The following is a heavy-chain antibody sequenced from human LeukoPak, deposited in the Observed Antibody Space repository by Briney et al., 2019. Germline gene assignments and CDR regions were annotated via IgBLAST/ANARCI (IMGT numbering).Heavy chain of an antibody. Sequence: GGSLRLSCAASGFSFSSYNMNWVRQAPGKGLEWVSCISSSSSYIYYANSVKGRFTISRDNAKNSLYLQMNSLRAEDTAVYYCVRDYENLTGSKTRFHYWGQGTLVTVSS. D-gene: IGHD3-9*01. CDR1: GFSFSSYN. J-gene: IGHJ4*02. CDR2: ISSSSSYI. V-gene: IGHV3-21*01. CDR3: VRDYENLTGSKTRFHY.